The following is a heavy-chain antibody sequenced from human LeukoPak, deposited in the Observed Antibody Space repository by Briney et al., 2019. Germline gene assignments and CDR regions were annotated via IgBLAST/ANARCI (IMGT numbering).Heavy chain of an antibody. CDR3: ARFAYCGTGCWYYFDF. V-gene: IGHV4-4*09. Sequence: PSETLSLTCSVSGGSISGGSWRWVWTPPGRERGWLGSGFLTGKTIYNPSLSSRVTMSLDTSKNQFSLKLSSVTAADTAVYYCARFAYCGTGCWYYFDFWGRGMLVTVSS. J-gene: IGHJ4*02. D-gene: IGHD2-21*02. CDR1: GGSISGGS. CDR2: GFLTGKT.